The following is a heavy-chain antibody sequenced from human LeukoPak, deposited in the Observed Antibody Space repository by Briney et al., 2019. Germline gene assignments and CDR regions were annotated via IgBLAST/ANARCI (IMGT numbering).Heavy chain of an antibody. Sequence: EASVKVSCKASGYTFTGYYMHWVRQAPGQGLEWMGWINPNSGGTNYAQKFQGRVTMTRDTSTSTVYMELSSLRSEDTAVYYCARIGATGYQLLIGPFDYWGQGTLVTVSS. CDR2: INPNSGGT. V-gene: IGHV1-2*02. CDR3: ARIGATGYQLLIGPFDY. D-gene: IGHD2-2*01. J-gene: IGHJ4*02. CDR1: GYTFTGYY.